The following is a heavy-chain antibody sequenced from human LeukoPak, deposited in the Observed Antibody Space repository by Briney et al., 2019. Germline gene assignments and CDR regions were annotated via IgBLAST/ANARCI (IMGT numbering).Heavy chain of an antibody. CDR2: IRSSGADI. D-gene: IGHD3/OR15-3a*01. CDR3: ARDKDWAFDY. Sequence: GGSLRLSCAASTFTFSSYNMNWVRQAPGKGLEWVSHIRSSGADIRYADSVKGRFTISRDDAKNSLFLQMNSLRAEDTAVYYCARDKDWAFDYWGQGTLVTVSS. V-gene: IGHV3-21*05. J-gene: IGHJ4*02. CDR1: TFTFSSYN.